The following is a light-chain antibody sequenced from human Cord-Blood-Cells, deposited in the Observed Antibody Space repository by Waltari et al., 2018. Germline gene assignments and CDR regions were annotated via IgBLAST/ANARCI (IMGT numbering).Light chain of an antibody. V-gene: IGLV5-45*02. Sequence: QAVLTQPSSLSASPGASASLTXXXXXXINXXXXRXYXXXQKPGSPPQYLLRYKSDSDKQQGSGVPSRFSGSKDASANAGILLISGLQSEDEADYYCMIWHSSAVVFGGGTKLTVL. CDR3: MIWHSSAVV. J-gene: IGLJ2*01. CDR2: YKSDSDK. CDR1: XXINXXXXR.